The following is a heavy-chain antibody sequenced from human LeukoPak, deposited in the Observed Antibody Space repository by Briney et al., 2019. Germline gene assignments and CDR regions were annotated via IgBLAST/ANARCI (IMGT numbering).Heavy chain of an antibody. Sequence: QSGGSLRLSCAASGFTFSSYGMHWVRQAPGKGLEWVAVISYDGSNKYYADSVKGRFTISRDNSKNTLYLQMNSLRAEDTAVYYCAKDGLPKWELLRGYYYYGMDVWGQGTTVTVSS. CDR3: AKDGLPKWELLRGYYYYGMDV. V-gene: IGHV3-30*18. CDR1: GFTFSSYG. D-gene: IGHD1-26*01. J-gene: IGHJ6*02. CDR2: ISYDGSNK.